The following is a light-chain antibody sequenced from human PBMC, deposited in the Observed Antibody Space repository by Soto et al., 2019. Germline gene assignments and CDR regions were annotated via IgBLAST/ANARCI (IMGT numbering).Light chain of an antibody. Sequence: VMTQSPATLSVSPVAGVTLSCRASQSFSSTLSWYQQRPGQAPRLLIYGAATRATGSPARFSGSGSGTEFTLTIRSLQSEDFAVYYCQQYNNWPPINFGKGQRREIK. J-gene: IGKJ5*01. V-gene: IGKV3-15*01. CDR3: QQYNNWPPIN. CDR2: GAA. CDR1: QSFSST.